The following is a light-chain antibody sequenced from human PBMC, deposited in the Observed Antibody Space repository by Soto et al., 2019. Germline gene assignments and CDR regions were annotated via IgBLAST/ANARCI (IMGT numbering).Light chain of an antibody. Sequence: DIQMTQSPSTLSASVGDEFTITCRASQSISNWLAWYQQKPGKAPKLLIYKASTLKSGVPSRFSGSGSGTDFTLAISSLQPEDSATYYCLQDINYPWTFGQGTKVDIK. CDR3: LQDINYPWT. J-gene: IGKJ1*01. CDR2: KAS. CDR1: QSISNW. V-gene: IGKV1-5*03.